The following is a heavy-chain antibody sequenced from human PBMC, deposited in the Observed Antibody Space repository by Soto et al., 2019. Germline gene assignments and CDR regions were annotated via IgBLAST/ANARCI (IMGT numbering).Heavy chain of an antibody. CDR2: IKQDGSEK. J-gene: IGHJ4*02. CDR1: GFTFSSYW. D-gene: IGHD6-19*01. Sequence: GGSLRLSCAASGFTFSSYWMSWVRQAPGKGLEWVANIKQDGSEKYYVDSVKGRFTISRDNAKNSLYLQMNSLRAEDTAVYYCARDPRAVAGQYYFDYWGQGTLVTVSS. CDR3: ARDPRAVAGQYYFDY. V-gene: IGHV3-7*01.